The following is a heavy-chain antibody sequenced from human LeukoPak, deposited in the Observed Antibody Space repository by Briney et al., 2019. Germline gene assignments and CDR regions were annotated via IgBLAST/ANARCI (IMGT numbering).Heavy chain of an antibody. J-gene: IGHJ4*02. CDR3: AGVDDYVWGSYRTFDY. CDR1: GFTFSDYY. V-gene: IGHV3-11*04. D-gene: IGHD3-16*02. Sequence: GGSLGLSCAASGFTFSDYYMSWIRQAPGKGLEWVSYISSSGSTIYYADSVKGRFTISRDNAKNSLYLQMNSLRAEDTAVYYCAGVDDYVWGSYRTFDYWGQGTLVTVSS. CDR2: ISSSGSTI.